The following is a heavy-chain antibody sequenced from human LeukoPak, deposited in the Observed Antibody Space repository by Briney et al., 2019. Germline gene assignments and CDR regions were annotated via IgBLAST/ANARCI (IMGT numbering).Heavy chain of an antibody. CDR3: AKGYSSGWYGIYYFDY. V-gene: IGHV3-53*04. D-gene: IGHD6-19*01. J-gene: IGHJ4*02. CDR2: IYSGGST. Sequence: PGGSLRLSCAASGFTVSSSYMTWVRQAPGKGLEWVSVIYSGGSTYYADSVKGRFTISRHNSKNTLYLQMNSLRAEDTAVYYCAKGYSSGWYGIYYFDYWGQGTLVTVSS. CDR1: GFTVSSSY.